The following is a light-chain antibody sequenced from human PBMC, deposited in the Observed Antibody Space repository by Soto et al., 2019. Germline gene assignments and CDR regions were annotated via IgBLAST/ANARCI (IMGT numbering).Light chain of an antibody. J-gene: IGKJ1*01. CDR3: QQYNKWPPWT. Sequence: EIVMTQSPATLSVSPGERATFSCRSSQSVSSNVAWYQQKPGQAPRLLIYSVSTRATGIPARFSGSGSGTEFTLTINSLQSEDFAIYYCQQYNKWPPWTFGQGTKVDIK. CDR1: QSVSSN. V-gene: IGKV3-15*01. CDR2: SVS.